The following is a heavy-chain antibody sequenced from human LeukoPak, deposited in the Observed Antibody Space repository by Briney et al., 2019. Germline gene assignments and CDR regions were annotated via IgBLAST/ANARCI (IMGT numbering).Heavy chain of an antibody. D-gene: IGHD2-21*02. Sequence: SETLSLTCTGYAGSISSNYWSWLRQRQGKGLEWIGNIYYSGSTNYNPSLKSRVTISVDTSKNQFSLKLSSVTAADTAVYYCARGGFVTDFWGQGTLVTVSS. CDR2: IYYSGST. CDR1: AGSISSNY. CDR3: ARGGFVTDF. V-gene: IGHV4-59*01. J-gene: IGHJ4*02.